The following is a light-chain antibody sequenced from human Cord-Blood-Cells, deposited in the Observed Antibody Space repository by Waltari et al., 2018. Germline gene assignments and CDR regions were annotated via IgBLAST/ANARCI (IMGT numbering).Light chain of an antibody. CDR3: CSYAGSYV. V-gene: IGLV2-11*01. J-gene: IGLJ1*01. CDR2: DVS. Sequence: QSALTQPRSVSGPPGQSVTISCTGTSSDVGGYNYVSWYQQHPGKATKLMIYDVSKRPSGVPDRFSGSKSGNTASLTISGLQAEDEADYYCCSYAGSYVFGTGTKVTVL. CDR1: SSDVGGYNY.